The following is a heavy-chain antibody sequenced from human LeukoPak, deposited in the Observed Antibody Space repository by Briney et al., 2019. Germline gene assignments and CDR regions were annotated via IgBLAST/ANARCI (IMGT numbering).Heavy chain of an antibody. D-gene: IGHD3-22*01. Sequence: SETLSLTCTVSGGSINSYYWSWIRQPAGKGLEWIGRIYSSGTTNYNPPLKSRVTMSVDTSKNQLSLKLSSVTAADTAVYYCARDGYHYDSSGYYSLDYWGQGTLVTVSS. CDR1: GGSINSYY. J-gene: IGHJ4*02. CDR2: IYSSGTT. CDR3: ARDGYHYDSSGYYSLDY. V-gene: IGHV4-4*07.